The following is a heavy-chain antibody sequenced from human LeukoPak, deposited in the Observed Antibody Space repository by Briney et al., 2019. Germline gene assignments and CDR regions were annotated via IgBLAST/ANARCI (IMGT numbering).Heavy chain of an antibody. J-gene: IGHJ4*02. Sequence: PGGSLRLSCAASGFTFSSYAMSWVRRAPGKGLEWVSAFSGSGGSTYYADSVKGRFTISRDSSKNTLYLQMNSLRAEDTAVYYCAKYCGGDCFDYWGQGTLVTVSS. D-gene: IGHD2-21*02. CDR1: GFTFSSYA. CDR3: AKYCGGDCFDY. CDR2: FSGSGGST. V-gene: IGHV3-23*01.